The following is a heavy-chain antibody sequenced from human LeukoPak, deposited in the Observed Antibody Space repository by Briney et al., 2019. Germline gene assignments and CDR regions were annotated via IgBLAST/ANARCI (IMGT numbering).Heavy chain of an antibody. CDR3: GRDRPTGYYDY. CDR1: GGSISSSSYY. J-gene: IGHJ4*02. D-gene: IGHD3-9*01. V-gene: IGHV4-39*07. Sequence: SETLSLTCTVSGGSISSSSYYWGWIRQPPGKGLEWIGSINHSGITYYNPYLKSRVTISGDTSKNQFSLKLTSVTAADTAVYYCGRDRPTGYYDYWGQGILVTVSS. CDR2: INHSGIT.